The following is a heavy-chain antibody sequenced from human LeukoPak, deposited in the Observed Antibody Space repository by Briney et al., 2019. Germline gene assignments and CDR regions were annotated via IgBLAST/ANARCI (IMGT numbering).Heavy chain of an antibody. CDR1: GFTFNNYG. D-gene: IGHD2-2*01. J-gene: IGHJ6*02. CDR2: IWYGGSNA. V-gene: IGHV3-33*01. Sequence: GGSLGLSCAASGFTFNNYGMHWVRQAPGKGLEGVAVIWYGGSNAYYADSVKGRFTISRDNSNNTLYLQMNSLRAEDTAVYYCTRGVRPPHCSSTSCYAGYGMDVWGQGTTVTVSS. CDR3: TRGVRPPHCSSTSCYAGYGMDV.